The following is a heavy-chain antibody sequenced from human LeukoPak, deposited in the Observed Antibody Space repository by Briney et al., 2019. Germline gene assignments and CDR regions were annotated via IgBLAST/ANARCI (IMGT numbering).Heavy chain of an antibody. V-gene: IGHV4-34*01. CDR3: ASPYSSSSSGGY. CDR1: GGSFSGYY. Sequence: SETLSLTXAVYGGSFSGYYWSWIRQPPGKGLEWIGEINHSGSTNYNPSLKSRVTISVDTSKNQFSLKLSSVTAADTAVYYCASPYSSSSSGGYWGQGTLVTVSS. J-gene: IGHJ4*02. D-gene: IGHD6-6*01. CDR2: INHSGST.